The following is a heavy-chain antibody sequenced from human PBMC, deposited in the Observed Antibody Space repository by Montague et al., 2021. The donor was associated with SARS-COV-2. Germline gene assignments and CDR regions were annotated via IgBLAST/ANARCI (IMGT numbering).Heavy chain of an antibody. CDR1: GDSVAKISPA. V-gene: IGHV6-1*01. Sequence: CAISGDSVAKISPACTCISHSHSTGFDCVGSTYYRSKWYNDYAVSVEGRITINPDTSKNQFSLQLKSVTPEDTAVYYCSRGYCGGGSCYVFDYWGQGTLVTVS. CDR3: SRGYCGGGSCYVFDY. J-gene: IGHJ4*02. CDR2: TYYRSKWYN. D-gene: IGHD2-15*01.